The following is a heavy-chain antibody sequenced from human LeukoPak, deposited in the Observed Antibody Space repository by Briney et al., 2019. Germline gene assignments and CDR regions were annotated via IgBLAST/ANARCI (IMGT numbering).Heavy chain of an antibody. D-gene: IGHD5-12*01. CDR3: ARDRGSGYLEGPYMDV. CDR2: ISSYNGNT. CDR1: GYTFTSYG. Sequence: GASVKVSCKASGYTFTSYGISWGRQAPGQGLEWMGWISSYNGNTNYAQKLQGRVTMTTDTSTSTAYMELRSLRSDDTAVYYCARDRGSGYLEGPYMDVWGKGTTVTVSS. J-gene: IGHJ6*03. V-gene: IGHV1-18*01.